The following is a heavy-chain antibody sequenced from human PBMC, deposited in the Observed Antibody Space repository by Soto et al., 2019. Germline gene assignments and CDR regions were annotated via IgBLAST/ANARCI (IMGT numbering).Heavy chain of an antibody. Sequence: QVQLVQSGAEVKKPGSSVKVSCKASGGTFSSFAISWVRQAPGQGLEWMGGIIPIFGTANYAQKFQGSVTITADESTRTAYMELSSLRSEDTAVYYCAMGPYYYDTSGPVRFDYWGQGTLVTVSS. D-gene: IGHD3-22*01. CDR3: AMGPYYYDTSGPVRFDY. CDR2: IIPIFGTA. V-gene: IGHV1-69*01. CDR1: GGTFSSFA. J-gene: IGHJ4*02.